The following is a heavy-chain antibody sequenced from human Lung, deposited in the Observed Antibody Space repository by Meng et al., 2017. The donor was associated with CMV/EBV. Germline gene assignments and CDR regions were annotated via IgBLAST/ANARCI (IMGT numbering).Heavy chain of an antibody. V-gene: IGHV4-4*02. Sequence: QVEVQESVPGLVKPSGTLSLTCGVSGVSISSNIRWTWVRQPPGKGLEWIGDIDDSGSTNYNPSLNSRISISLDKSKNHFSLKVNSVTAADTAVYYCARGKQDAWELLVYWGQGALVTVSS. CDR3: ARGKQDAWELLVY. CDR1: GVSISSNIR. CDR2: IDDSGST. D-gene: IGHD1-26*01. J-gene: IGHJ4*02.